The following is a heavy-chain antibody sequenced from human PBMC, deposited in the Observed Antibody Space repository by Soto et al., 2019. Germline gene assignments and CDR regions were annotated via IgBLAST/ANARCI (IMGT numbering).Heavy chain of an antibody. V-gene: IGHV2-5*01. Sequence: SGPTLVNPTQTLTLTCSLSGFSLNASGVRVGWIRQPPEKALEWLGLIYWHDGQRYSPSLKNRLTVTKDTTKNQVVLTMTDMNPADTGIYSCAHGENTSDGWCSFDYWEQGTLV. CDR1: GFSLNASGVR. J-gene: IGHJ4*02. CDR2: IYWHDGQ. D-gene: IGHD5-18*01. CDR3: AHGENTSDGWCSFDY.